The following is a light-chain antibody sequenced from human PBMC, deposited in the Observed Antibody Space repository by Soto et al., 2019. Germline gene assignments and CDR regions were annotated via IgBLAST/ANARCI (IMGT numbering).Light chain of an antibody. Sequence: EIVLTQSPATLSLSPGERATLSCRASQTVSSSLAWYQQKPGQAPRLLIYEASNRATGIPARFSGSGSGADFTLTISSLQPDDFATYYCQQYNSYPWTFGQGTKVDIK. CDR1: QTVSSS. CDR2: EAS. CDR3: QQYNSYPWT. J-gene: IGKJ1*01. V-gene: IGKV3-11*01.